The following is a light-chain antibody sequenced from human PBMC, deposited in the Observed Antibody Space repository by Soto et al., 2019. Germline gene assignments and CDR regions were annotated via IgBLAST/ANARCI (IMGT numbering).Light chain of an antibody. J-gene: IGKJ5*01. V-gene: IGKV3-11*01. Sequence: EIVLTQSPATLSLSPGERATLSCRASQSVDNYLDWYQQKPGQAPRLLIYESSNRATGIPARFSGSGSGTNFILTISSLEPEDFAVYYGQQRSNWPPITFGQGTRLEIK. CDR2: ESS. CDR3: QQRSNWPPIT. CDR1: QSVDNY.